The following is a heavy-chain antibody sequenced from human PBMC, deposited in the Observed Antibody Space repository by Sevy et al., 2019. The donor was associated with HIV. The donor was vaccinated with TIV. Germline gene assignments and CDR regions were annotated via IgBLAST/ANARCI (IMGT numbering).Heavy chain of an antibody. CDR1: GYSFTSHW. CDR2: IFPDDSDT. V-gene: IGHV5-51*01. CDR3: ATSRSGYFDSSGYYIY. Sequence: GESLKISCQGSGYSFTSHWIGWVRHMPGKGLEWMGIIFPDDSDTRYSPSFQGQVTFSADKSINTAYLQWSGLKASDTAMYYCATSRSGYFDSSGYYIYWGQGALVTVSS. J-gene: IGHJ4*02. D-gene: IGHD3-22*01.